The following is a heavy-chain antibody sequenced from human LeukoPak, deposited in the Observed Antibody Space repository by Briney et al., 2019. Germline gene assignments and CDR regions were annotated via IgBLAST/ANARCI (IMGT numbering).Heavy chain of an antibody. V-gene: IGHV1-46*01. D-gene: IGHD6-19*01. CDR3: ARDRTTPGYSSGWYDY. J-gene: IGHJ4*02. CDR1: GYSFTSYY. CDR2: INPSGGST. Sequence: ASVKVSCKASGYSFTSYYMHWVRQAPGQGLEWMGIINPSGGSTRYAQKFQGRVTMTRDTSTSTVYMELSSLRSEDTAVYYCARDRTTPGYSSGWYDYWGQGTLVTVSS.